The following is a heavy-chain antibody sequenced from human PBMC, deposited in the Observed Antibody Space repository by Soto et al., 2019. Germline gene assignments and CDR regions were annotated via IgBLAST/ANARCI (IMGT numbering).Heavy chain of an antibody. Sequence: SVKVSCKASGYTFTSYAMHWVRQAPGQGLEWMGGIIPIYGTANYAQKFQGRVTITADESTSTAYMELSSLRSEDTAVYYCAREWIAVAGNDAFDIWGQGTMVTVSS. CDR3: AREWIAVAGNDAFDI. CDR1: GYTFTSYA. D-gene: IGHD6-19*01. J-gene: IGHJ3*02. CDR2: IIPIYGTA. V-gene: IGHV1-69*13.